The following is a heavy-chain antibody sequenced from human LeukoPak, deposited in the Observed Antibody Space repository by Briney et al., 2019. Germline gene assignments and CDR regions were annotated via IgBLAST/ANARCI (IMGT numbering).Heavy chain of an antibody. J-gene: IGHJ4*02. CDR3: AKDYVDRGDY. Sequence: SGGSLRLSCVASGFTFSSDAMTWVRQTPEKGLEWVSAISGRGGSTHYADSVKGRFTISRDNSKNTLYLQMNSLRAEDTAVYYCAKDYVDRGDYWGQGTLVTVSS. CDR1: GFTFSSDA. D-gene: IGHD5-12*01. CDR2: ISGRGGST. V-gene: IGHV3-23*01.